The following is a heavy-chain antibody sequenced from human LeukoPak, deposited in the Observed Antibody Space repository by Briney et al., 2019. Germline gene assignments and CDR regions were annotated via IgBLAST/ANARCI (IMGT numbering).Heavy chain of an antibody. CDR3: ARGDGYGMDY. CDR2: IKSDGSST. V-gene: IGHV3-74*01. D-gene: IGHD5-24*01. CDR1: GFTFSSYS. J-gene: IGHJ4*02. Sequence: GGSLRLSCAASGFTFSSYSMNWVRQAPGKGLVWVSRIKSDGSSTSYADSVKGRFTISRDNAKNTLYLQMNSLRAEDMAVYYCARGDGYGMDYWGQGTRVTVSS.